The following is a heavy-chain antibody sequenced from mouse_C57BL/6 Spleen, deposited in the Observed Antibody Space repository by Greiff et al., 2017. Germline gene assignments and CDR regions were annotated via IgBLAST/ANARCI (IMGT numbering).Heavy chain of an antibody. J-gene: IGHJ2*01. CDR3: ARGSSAGVDY. CDR2: INPNNGGT. V-gene: IGHV1-18*01. CDR1: GYTFTDYN. Sequence: EVKLMESGPELVKPGASVKIPCKASGYTFTDYNMDWVKQSHGKSLEWIGDINPNNGGTIYNQKFKGKATLTVDKSSSTAYMELRSLTSEDTAVYYCARGSSAGVDYWGQGTTLTVSS.